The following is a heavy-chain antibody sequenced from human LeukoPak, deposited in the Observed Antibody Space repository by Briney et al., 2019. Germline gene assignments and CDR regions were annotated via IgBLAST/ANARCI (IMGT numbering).Heavy chain of an antibody. CDR3: ARFVDQSTYYFDS. J-gene: IGHJ4*02. V-gene: IGHV3-21*01. CDR1: AFALSTYT. Sequence: GSLSLSCAASAFALSTYTMEWVRLAPGKGLEWVSSINPDSKYIYYRDSVRGRFTISRDNAKNSLYLQMNSLRVEDTAVYFCARFVDQSTYYFDSWGQGTLVIVSS. CDR2: INPDSKYI. D-gene: IGHD3-10*01.